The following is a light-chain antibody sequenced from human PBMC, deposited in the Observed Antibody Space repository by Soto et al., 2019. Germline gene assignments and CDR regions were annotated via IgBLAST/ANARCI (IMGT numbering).Light chain of an antibody. CDR3: QQYYGTAFS. CDR1: QSLLYSSNNMDY. CDR2: WAS. Sequence: DIVMTQSPDSLAVSLGERVTINCKSNQSLLYSSNNMDYLAWYQQKPRQPPKLLIYWASVRESGVPDRFSGSGSGTHFTLTISSLQAEDVAVYYCQQYYGTAFSFGPGTKVDIK. V-gene: IGKV4-1*01. J-gene: IGKJ3*01.